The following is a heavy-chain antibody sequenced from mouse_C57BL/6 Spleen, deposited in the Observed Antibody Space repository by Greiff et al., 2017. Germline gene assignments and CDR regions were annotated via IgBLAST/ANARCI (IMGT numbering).Heavy chain of an antibody. D-gene: IGHD2-1*01. CDR2: IDPSDSYT. V-gene: IGHV1-69*01. CDR1: GYTFTSYW. CDR3: ATRENGNYVGY. J-gene: IGHJ2*01. Sequence: QVQLQQPGAELVMPGASVKLSCKASGYTFTSYWMHWVKQRPGQGLEWIGEIDPSDSYTNYNQKFKGKSTLTVDKSSSTAYMQLSSLTSEDSAVYYCATRENGNYVGYWGQGTTLTGSS.